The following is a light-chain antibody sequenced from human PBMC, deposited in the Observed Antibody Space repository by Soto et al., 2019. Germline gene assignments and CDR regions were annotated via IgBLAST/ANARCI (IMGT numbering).Light chain of an antibody. J-gene: IGKJ1*01. CDR3: QKYYSPPH. Sequence: DIVMTQSPDSLAVSLGERATINCKSSQSVLYSSNNKNYLAWYQQKPGQPPKLLIYWASTRESGVPDRFSGRGCGTIFTLPITTLQAEDVAFYYCQKYYSPPHFGKGTKVEIK. V-gene: IGKV4-1*01. CDR2: WAS. CDR1: QSVLYSSNNKNY.